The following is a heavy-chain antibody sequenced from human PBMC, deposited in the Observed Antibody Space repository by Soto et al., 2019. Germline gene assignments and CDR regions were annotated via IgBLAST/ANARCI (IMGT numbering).Heavy chain of an antibody. D-gene: IGHD1-26*01. CDR2: IYHSGST. Sequence: QVQLQESGPGLVKPSGTLSLTCGVSGDSIGSSNWWSWVRQPPGKGLEWIGEIYHSGSTNYNPSLKSRVTISVYKSKTQFYQKLSSVTAADTAVYYCARLMGATLVDYWGQGTLVTVSS. J-gene: IGHJ4*02. V-gene: IGHV4-4*02. CDR1: GDSIGSSNW. CDR3: ARLMGATLVDY.